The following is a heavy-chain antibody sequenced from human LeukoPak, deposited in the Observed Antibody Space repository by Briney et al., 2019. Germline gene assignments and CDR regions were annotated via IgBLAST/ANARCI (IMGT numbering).Heavy chain of an antibody. D-gene: IGHD3-3*01. V-gene: IGHV4-34*01. CDR2: INHSGST. CDR3: ARNGYYGYYFDY. Sequence: SETLSLTCAVYGGSFSGYYWSWIRQPPGKGLEWIGEINHSGSTNYNPSLKSRVTISVDTSKNQFSLKLSSVTAADTAVYYCARNGYYGYYFDYWGQGSLVTVSS. J-gene: IGHJ4*02. CDR1: GGSFSGYY.